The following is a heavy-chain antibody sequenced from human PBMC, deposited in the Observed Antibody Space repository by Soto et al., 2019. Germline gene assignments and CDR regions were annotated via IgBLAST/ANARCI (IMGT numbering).Heavy chain of an antibody. J-gene: IGHJ3*02. CDR1: GFTFSSYE. CDR3: AREGSWDVFDI. CDR2: ISGSGSTI. D-gene: IGHD1-26*01. Sequence: PGGSLRLSCAASGFTFSSYEMNWVRQAPGKGLEWLSYISGSGSTIYYADSAKGRFTVSRDNAKNSLYLQMNSLRADDTDVYYCAREGSWDVFDIWGQGTMVTVSS. V-gene: IGHV3-48*03.